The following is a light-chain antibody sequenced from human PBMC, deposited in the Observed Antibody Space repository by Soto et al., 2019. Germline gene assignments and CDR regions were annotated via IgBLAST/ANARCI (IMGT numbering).Light chain of an antibody. CDR3: PQYDTSPLT. V-gene: IGKV3-20*01. CDR2: GAF. J-gene: IGKJ4*01. CDR1: QYISSNY. Sequence: EVVLTQSPGTLSLSPGERATLSCRASQYISSNYLAWYQQKPGRAPRLLIFGAFNRAPGVPDRFSGSASGTDFALTISGLEPEDFAVYYCPQYDTSPLTFGGGTKV.